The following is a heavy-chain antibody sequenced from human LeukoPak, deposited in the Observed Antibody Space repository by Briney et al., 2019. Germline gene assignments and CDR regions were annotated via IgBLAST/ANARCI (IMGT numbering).Heavy chain of an antibody. D-gene: IGHD6-13*01. CDR2: IYYSGST. Sequence: SETLSLTCTVSGGSISSHFWSWIRQPPGKGLEWIGYIYYSGSTNYNPSLKSRVTISVDTSKNQFSLKLSSVTAADTAVYYCARGRYSSSRALGYWGQGTLVTVSS. J-gene: IGHJ4*02. CDR1: GGSISSHF. V-gene: IGHV4-59*11. CDR3: ARGRYSSSRALGY.